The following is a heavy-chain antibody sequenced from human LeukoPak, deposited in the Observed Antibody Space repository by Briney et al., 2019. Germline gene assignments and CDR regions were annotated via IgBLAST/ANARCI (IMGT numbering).Heavy chain of an antibody. V-gene: IGHV3-21*01. CDR3: ARDPYNGAYSEGYYYYYMDV. CDR1: GITFSNYN. CDR2: ITSSSSYT. J-gene: IGHJ6*03. Sequence: GGSLRLSCAAPGITFSNYNMNWVRQAPGKGLERISSITSSSSYTFYADSVKGRFTISRDNAKNSLYLQMNSLRVEDTAIYYCARDPYNGAYSEGYYYYYMDVWGKGTTVTVSS. D-gene: IGHD1-1*01.